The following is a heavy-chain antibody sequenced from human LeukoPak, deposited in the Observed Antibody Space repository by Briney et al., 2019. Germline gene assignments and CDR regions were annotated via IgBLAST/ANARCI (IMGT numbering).Heavy chain of an antibody. D-gene: IGHD3-16*02. Sequence: PGGSLRLSCAASGFTFSSYAMHWVRQAPGKGLEWVAVISYGGSNKYYADSVKGRFTISRDNSKNTLYLQMNSLRAEDTAVYYCAKWRNKLPSDYWGQGTLVTVSS. J-gene: IGHJ4*02. CDR2: ISYGGSNK. CDR1: GFTFSSYA. V-gene: IGHV3-30-3*02. CDR3: AKWRNKLPSDY.